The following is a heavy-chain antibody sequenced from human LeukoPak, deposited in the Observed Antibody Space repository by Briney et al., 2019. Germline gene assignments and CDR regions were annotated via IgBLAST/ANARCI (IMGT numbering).Heavy chain of an antibody. D-gene: IGHD6-13*01. CDR3: ARIRYSSSWYNLDY. V-gene: IGHV4-31*03. Sequence: SETLSLTCTVSGGSISSGGYYWSWIRQHPGKGLEWIGYIYYSGSTYYNPSLKSRVTISVDRSKNQFSLKLSSVTAADTAVYYCARIRYSSSWYNLDYWGQGTLVTVSS. CDR2: IYYSGST. CDR1: GGSISSGGYY. J-gene: IGHJ4*02.